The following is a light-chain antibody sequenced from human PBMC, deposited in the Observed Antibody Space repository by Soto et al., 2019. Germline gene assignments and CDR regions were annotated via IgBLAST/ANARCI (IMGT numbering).Light chain of an antibody. CDR2: DAS. V-gene: IGKV3-11*01. CDR1: QSVGNS. Sequence: PGDRASLYCRASQSVGNSLAWYQQKPGQPPRLLIYDASTRATGIPARFSGSGSVTDFTLTISSLEPEDFAVYYCQQRTSWPLLTFGGGTKVEIK. J-gene: IGKJ4*01. CDR3: QQRTSWPLLT.